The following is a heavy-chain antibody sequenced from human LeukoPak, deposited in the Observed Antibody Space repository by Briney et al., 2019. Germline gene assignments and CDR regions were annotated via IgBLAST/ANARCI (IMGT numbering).Heavy chain of an antibody. CDR1: GGSFSGYY. CDR3: TTARAYYYDSSGPYYYYYYGMDV. Sequence: ETLSLTCAVYGGSFSGYYWSWIRQPPGKGLEWVGRIKSKTDGGTTDYAAPVKGRFTISRDDSKNTLYLQMNSLKTEDTAVYYCTTARAYYYDSSGPYYYYYYGMDVWGQGTTVTVSS. J-gene: IGHJ6*02. V-gene: IGHV3-15*01. D-gene: IGHD3-22*01. CDR2: IKSKTDGGTT.